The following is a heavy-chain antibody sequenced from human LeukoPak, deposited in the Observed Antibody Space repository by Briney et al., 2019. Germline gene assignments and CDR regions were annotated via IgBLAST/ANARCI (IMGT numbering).Heavy chain of an antibody. CDR1: GGSISINSYY. V-gene: IGHV4-31*03. CDR3: ARHYGGSYYNWFHP. CDR2: IYYSGST. D-gene: IGHD1-26*01. J-gene: IGHJ5*02. Sequence: SQTLSLTCTVSGGSISINSYYWTWIRQHPGKGLEWIGFIYYSGSTNYNPSLKSRVTISVDTSKNQFSLKLTSVTAADTAVYFCARHYGGSYYNWFHPWGQGTLVTVSS.